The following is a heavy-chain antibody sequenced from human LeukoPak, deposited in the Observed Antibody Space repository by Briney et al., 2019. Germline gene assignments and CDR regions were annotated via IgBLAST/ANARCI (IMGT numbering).Heavy chain of an antibody. CDR1: GYTFTSYD. Sequence: ASVKVSCKASGYTFTSYDINWVRQATGQGLEWMGWMNPNSGNTGYAQKFQGRVTMTRNTSISTAYMELSSLRSEGTAVYYCAREYSSSSGSGGGYWGQGTLVTVSS. J-gene: IGHJ4*02. V-gene: IGHV1-8*01. D-gene: IGHD6-6*01. CDR2: MNPNSGNT. CDR3: AREYSSSSGSGGGY.